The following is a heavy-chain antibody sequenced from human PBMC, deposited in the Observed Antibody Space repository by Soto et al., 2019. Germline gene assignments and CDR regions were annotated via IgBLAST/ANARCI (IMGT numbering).Heavy chain of an antibody. V-gene: IGHV3-30*04. CDR2: ISYDGKKK. J-gene: IGHJ4*02. Sequence: GGSLRLSCAASGFTFGVYTMHWVRQAPDKGLEWVALISYDGKKKYYAVSVKGRFSISRDNSENKLFLQMNSLRAEDTAIYYCARDTIDNSWFSLGYWGQGTLVTVSS. CDR1: GFTFGVYT. D-gene: IGHD6-13*01. CDR3: ARDTIDNSWFSLGY.